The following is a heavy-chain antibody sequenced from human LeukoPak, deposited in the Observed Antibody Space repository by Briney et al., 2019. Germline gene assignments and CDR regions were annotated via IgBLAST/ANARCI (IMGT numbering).Heavy chain of an antibody. V-gene: IGHV3-23*01. D-gene: IGHD5-12*01. CDR2: ISGSGGST. CDR3: AASEAWLRLLFDY. J-gene: IGHJ4*02. CDR1: GFAVSSKY. Sequence: PGGSLRLSCAASGFAVSSKYMNWVRQAPGKGLEWVSAISGSGGSTYYADSVKGRFTISRDNSKNTLYLQMNSLRAEDTAVYYCAASEAWLRLLFDYWGQGTLVTVSS.